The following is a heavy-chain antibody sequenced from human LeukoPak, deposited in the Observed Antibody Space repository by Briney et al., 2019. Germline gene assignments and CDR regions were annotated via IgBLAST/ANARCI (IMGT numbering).Heavy chain of an antibody. V-gene: IGHV4-39*07. D-gene: IGHD3-22*01. Sequence: SETLSLACTVSGGSISSSSYYWGWIRQPPGKGLEWLGSIYYSGRTYYNPSLNSRVTISVDTSKNQFSLKLSSVTDADTAVYYCARKPTYYYDSSGYYVRYYFDYWGQGTLVTVSS. CDR1: GGSISSSSYY. CDR2: IYYSGRT. J-gene: IGHJ4*02. CDR3: ARKPTYYYDSSGYYVRYYFDY.